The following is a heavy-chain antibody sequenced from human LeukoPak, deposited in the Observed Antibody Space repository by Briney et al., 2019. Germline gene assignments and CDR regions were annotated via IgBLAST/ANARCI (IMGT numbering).Heavy chain of an antibody. Sequence: GGSLRLSCAASGFTFSSYAMSWVRQAPGKGLEWVSAISSSGYNTYYADSVKGRFTIIRDNSENTLYLQMDSMRGEDTALYYCAKDRSGGTRTTVMVAWGQGTLVTVSS. J-gene: IGHJ5*02. V-gene: IGHV3-23*01. CDR1: GFTFSSYA. D-gene: IGHD4-17*01. CDR2: ISSSGYNT. CDR3: AKDRSGGTRTTVMVA.